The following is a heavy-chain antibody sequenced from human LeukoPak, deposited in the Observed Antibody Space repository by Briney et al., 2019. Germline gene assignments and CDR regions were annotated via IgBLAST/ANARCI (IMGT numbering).Heavy chain of an antibody. CDR2: VSSSGRTI. CDR3: AMITFGGRDFDY. CDR1: GFTFTDYY. J-gene: IGHJ4*02. D-gene: IGHD3-16*01. V-gene: IGHV3-11*01. Sequence: PGGSLRLSCAASGFTFTDYYMSWIRQAPGKGLEWLSYVSSSGRTIYYADSVKGRFTISRDNSKNTLYLQMNSLRAEDTAVYYCAMITFGGRDFDYWGQGTLVTVSS.